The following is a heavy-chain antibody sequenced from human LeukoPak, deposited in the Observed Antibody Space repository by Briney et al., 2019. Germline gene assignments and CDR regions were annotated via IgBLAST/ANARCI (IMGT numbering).Heavy chain of an antibody. CDR2: ISYDGSNV. Sequence: GGSLRLSCAASGFTFSAYGMHWVRQAPGKGLEWVALISYDGSNVFYADSVKGRFTISRDNSKNTVYLHMNSLRLEDRATYFCAKDGVGVNAYYFDYWGQGTLVTVSS. CDR3: AKDGVGVNAYYFDY. V-gene: IGHV3-30*18. J-gene: IGHJ4*02. D-gene: IGHD2-8*01. CDR1: GFTFSAYG.